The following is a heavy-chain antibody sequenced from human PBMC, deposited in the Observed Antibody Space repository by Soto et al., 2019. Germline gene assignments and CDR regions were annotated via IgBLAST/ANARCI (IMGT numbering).Heavy chain of an antibody. CDR3: ATDSRGGYGLNFDY. CDR2: FDPEDGET. Sequence: GASVKVSCKVSGYTLTELSMHWVRQAPGKGLEWMGGFDPEDGETIYAQKFQGRVTMTEDTSTDTAYMELSSLRSEDTAVYYCATDSRGGYGLNFDYWGQGTLVTVSS. V-gene: IGHV1-24*01. J-gene: IGHJ4*02. D-gene: IGHD5-12*01. CDR1: GYTLTELS.